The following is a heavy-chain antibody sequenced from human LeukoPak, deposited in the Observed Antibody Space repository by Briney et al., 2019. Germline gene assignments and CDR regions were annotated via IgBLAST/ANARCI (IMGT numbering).Heavy chain of an antibody. Sequence: PGGSLRLSCAASGFTFSSYSMNWVRQAPGKGLEWVSSISSSSSYIYYADSVKGRFTISRDNAKNSLYLQMNSLRAEDTAVYYCARDPHYYDSSGYYWEFDYWGQGTLVTVSS. V-gene: IGHV3-21*01. CDR1: GFTFSSYS. J-gene: IGHJ4*02. D-gene: IGHD3-22*01. CDR2: ISSSSSYI. CDR3: ARDPHYYDSSGYYWEFDY.